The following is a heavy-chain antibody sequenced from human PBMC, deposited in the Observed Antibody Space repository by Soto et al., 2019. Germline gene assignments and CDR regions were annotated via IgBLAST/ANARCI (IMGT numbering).Heavy chain of an antibody. Sequence: QITLKESGPTLVKPTQTLTLTCTFSGFSLSTSGVGVGWIRQPPGKALEWLALIYWNDDKRYSPSLKSRLTITKDTSNNQVVLTMTNMDPVDTATYYCAHRGDYGDLYSWFDPWGQGTLVTVSS. D-gene: IGHD4-17*01. CDR1: GFSLSTSGVG. V-gene: IGHV2-5*01. J-gene: IGHJ5*02. CDR2: IYWNDDK. CDR3: AHRGDYGDLYSWFDP.